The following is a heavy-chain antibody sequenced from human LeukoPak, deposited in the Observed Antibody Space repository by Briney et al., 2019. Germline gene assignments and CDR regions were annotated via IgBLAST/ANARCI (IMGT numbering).Heavy chain of an antibody. V-gene: IGHV3-33*06. Sequence: QPGRSLRLSCAASGFTFSSYGMHWVRQAPGKGLEWVAVIWYDGSNKYYADSVKGRFTISRDNSKNTLYLQMNSLRAEDTAVYYCAKNQWLPQFDYWGQGTLVTVSS. J-gene: IGHJ4*02. CDR2: IWYDGSNK. CDR3: AKNQWLPQFDY. CDR1: GFTFSSYG. D-gene: IGHD5-12*01.